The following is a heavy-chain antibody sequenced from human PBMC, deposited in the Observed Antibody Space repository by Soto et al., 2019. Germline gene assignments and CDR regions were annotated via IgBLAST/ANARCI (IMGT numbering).Heavy chain of an antibody. Sequence: PGGSLRLSCAASGFTFSSYAMSWVRQAPGKGLEWVSAISGSGGSTYYADSVKGRFTISRDNSKNTLYLQMNSLRAEDTAVYYCAKDSLTSRGGDCYKSPGPDYWGQGPLVTV. V-gene: IGHV3-23*01. D-gene: IGHD2-21*02. CDR2: ISGSGGST. CDR3: AKDSLTSRGGDCYKSPGPDY. CDR1: GFTFSSYA. J-gene: IGHJ4*02.